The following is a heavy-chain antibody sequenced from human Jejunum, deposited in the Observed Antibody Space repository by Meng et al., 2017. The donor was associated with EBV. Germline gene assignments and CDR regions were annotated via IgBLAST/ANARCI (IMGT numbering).Heavy chain of an antibody. J-gene: IGHJ5*02. Sequence: VQLGASGVGQLKPSETLSLTCVVNGGSFSGYYWTWIRQPPGKGLEWIGEINHGDRTNYNPSLKSRVTVSVDTSKNQFSLRLTSVTDADTAVYYCARVAYDEAFAGWFDPWGQGTLVTVSS. CDR1: GGSFSGYY. CDR3: ARVAYDEAFAGWFDP. CDR2: INHGDRT. D-gene: IGHD5-12*01. V-gene: IGHV4-34*01.